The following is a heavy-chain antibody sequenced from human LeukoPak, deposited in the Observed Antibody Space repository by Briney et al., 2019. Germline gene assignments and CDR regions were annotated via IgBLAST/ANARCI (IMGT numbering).Heavy chain of an antibody. V-gene: IGHV3-30*18. Sequence: GRSLRLSCAASGFTFSSYGIHWVRQAPGKGLEWVAVISYDGSNKYYADSVKGRFTISRDNSKNTLYLQMNSLRTEDTAVYYCAKGTGRGWFDCFDYWGQGALVTVSS. CDR1: GFTFSSYG. CDR3: AKGTGRGWFDCFDY. D-gene: IGHD6-19*01. J-gene: IGHJ4*02. CDR2: ISYDGSNK.